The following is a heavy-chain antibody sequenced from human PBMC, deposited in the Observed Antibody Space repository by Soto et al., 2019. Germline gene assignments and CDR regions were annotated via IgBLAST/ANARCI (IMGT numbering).Heavy chain of an antibody. CDR3: AKVRPSSGWGALDI. Sequence: GGSLRLSCAASGFTFRNYAMSWVRQGPGKGLEWVSGISGGGVSTNYADSVKGRFTISRDNSKKTLYLQMNSLRAEDTAVYYCAKVRPSSGWGALDISGQGTMVTVSS. J-gene: IGHJ3*02. CDR2: ISGGGVST. V-gene: IGHV3-23*01. CDR1: GFTFRNYA. D-gene: IGHD6-19*01.